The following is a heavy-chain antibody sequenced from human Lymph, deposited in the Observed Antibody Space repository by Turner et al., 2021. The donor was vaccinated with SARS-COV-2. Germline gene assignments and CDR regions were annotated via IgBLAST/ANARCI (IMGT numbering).Heavy chain of an antibody. CDR3: ARLNPPEVGGGDWFDP. J-gene: IGHJ5*02. CDR1: GGSFSGFH. V-gene: IGHV4-34*01. CDR2: SNHSGIT. Sequence: QVQLQQLGAVLLKPSETLSLTCAVYGGSFSGFHWSWIRQPPGKGLELMGESNHSGITNYNQSLKSRVTISVDTSKNQFSLKLSSVTAADTAVYYCARLNPPEVGGGDWFDPWGQGTLVTVSS. D-gene: IGHD2-21*01.